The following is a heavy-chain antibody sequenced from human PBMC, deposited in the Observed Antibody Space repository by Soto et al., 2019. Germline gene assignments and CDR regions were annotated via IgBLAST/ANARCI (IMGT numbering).Heavy chain of an antibody. V-gene: IGHV3-53*01. CDR2: TYTDGTT. J-gene: IGHJ6*02. D-gene: IGHD3-10*01. CDR1: GFTVRSHY. Sequence: GGSLRLSCAASGFTVRSHYMSWVRQAPGKGLKWVSTTYTDGTTSYADTVKGRFTISRDNSKNTLHLQMSSLRAEDTAVFYCARAPGTYYYGLDVWGQGTTVTVSS. CDR3: ARAPGTYYYGLDV.